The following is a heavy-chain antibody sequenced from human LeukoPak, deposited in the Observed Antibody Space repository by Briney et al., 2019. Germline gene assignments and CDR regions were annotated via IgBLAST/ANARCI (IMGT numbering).Heavy chain of an antibody. V-gene: IGHV4-30-4*07. CDR2: IYYSGST. Sequence: PSQTLSLTCAVSGGSISSGGYSWSWIRQPPGKGLEWIGYIYYSGSTYYNPSLKSRVTISVDTSKNQFSLKLSSVTAADTAVYYCARDRITMVRGNWFDPWGQGTLVTVSS. CDR1: GGSISSGGYS. J-gene: IGHJ5*02. CDR3: ARDRITMVRGNWFDP. D-gene: IGHD3-10*01.